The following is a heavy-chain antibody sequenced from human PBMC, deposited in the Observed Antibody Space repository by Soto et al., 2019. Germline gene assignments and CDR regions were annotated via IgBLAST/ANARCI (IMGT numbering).Heavy chain of an antibody. D-gene: IGHD6-19*01. CDR1: GGSISGSY. Sequence: SETLSLTCSVSGGSISGSYWSWIRQSPGKGLEWLGYVYYTGSTNYSPSLRSRVSISVDTSKNEFSLRLSSVTAADTAVYFCARRVAVPGANIDYWGQVTQVTVSS. V-gene: IGHV4-59*01. CDR2: VYYTGST. J-gene: IGHJ4*02. CDR3: ARRVAVPGANIDY.